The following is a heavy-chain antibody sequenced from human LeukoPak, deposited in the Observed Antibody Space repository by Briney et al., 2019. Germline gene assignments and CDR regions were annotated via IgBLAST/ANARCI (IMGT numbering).Heavy chain of an antibody. D-gene: IGHD5-24*01. CDR2: ISSSSSYI. J-gene: IGHJ4*02. Sequence: GGSQRLSCAASGFTFSSYSMNWVRQAPGKGLEWVSSISSSSSYIYYADSVKGRFTISRDNAKNSLYLQMNSLRAEDTAVYYCARDRDGYNYVGFFDYWGQGTLVTVSS. CDR3: ARDRDGYNYVGFFDY. V-gene: IGHV3-21*01. CDR1: GFTFSSYS.